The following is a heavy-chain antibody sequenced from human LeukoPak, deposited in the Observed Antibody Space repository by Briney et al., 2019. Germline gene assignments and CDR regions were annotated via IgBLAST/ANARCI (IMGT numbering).Heavy chain of an antibody. CDR1: GYTFTCYY. J-gene: IGHJ5*02. CDR3: AREVRGVISNWFDP. Sequence: ASVKVSCKASGYTFTCYYMHWVRQAPGQGLEWMGWINPNSGGTNYAQKFQGWVTMTRDTSISTAYMELSRLRSDDTAVYYCAREVRGVISNWFDPWGQGTLVTVSS. CDR2: INPNSGGT. D-gene: IGHD3-10*01. V-gene: IGHV1-2*04.